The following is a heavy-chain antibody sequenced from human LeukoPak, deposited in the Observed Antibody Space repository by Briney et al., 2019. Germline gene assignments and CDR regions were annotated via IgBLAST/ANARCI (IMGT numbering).Heavy chain of an antibody. D-gene: IGHD5-12*01. V-gene: IGHV1-2*02. Sequence: ASVKVSCKASGYTFTGYYMHWVRQAPGQGLEWMGWINPNSGGTNYAQKFQGRVTMTRDTSISTAYMELSRLRSDDTAFYYCTKDRGSSGYDDAFDIWGQGTMVTVSS. CDR3: TKDRGSSGYDDAFDI. J-gene: IGHJ3*02. CDR2: INPNSGGT. CDR1: GYTFTGYY.